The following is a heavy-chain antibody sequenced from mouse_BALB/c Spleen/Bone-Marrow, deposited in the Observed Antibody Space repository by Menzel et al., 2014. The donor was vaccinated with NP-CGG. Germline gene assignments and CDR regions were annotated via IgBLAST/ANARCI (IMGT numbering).Heavy chain of an antibody. CDR1: GYTFTSYV. Sequence: EVQLQQSGPELVKPGASVKMSCKASGYTFTSYVVHWVKQKPGQGLEWIGYINPYNDGTKYNEKFKGKATLTSDKSSSTAYMELSSLTSEDSAVYYCAEGDYYGSSWFAYWGQGTLVTVSA. CDR2: INPYNDGT. CDR3: AEGDYYGSSWFAY. V-gene: IGHV1-14*01. J-gene: IGHJ3*01. D-gene: IGHD1-1*01.